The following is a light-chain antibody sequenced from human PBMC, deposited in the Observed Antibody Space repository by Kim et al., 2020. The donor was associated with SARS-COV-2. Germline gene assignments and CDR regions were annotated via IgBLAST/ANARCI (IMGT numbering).Light chain of an antibody. V-gene: IGLV3-1*01. CDR1: KLGDKY. J-gene: IGLJ1*01. CDR2: QDS. Sequence: VSPGQTASITCSGEKLGDKYACWYQQKPGQSPVVVIYQDSKRPSGIPERFSGSNSGNTATLTISGTQAMDEADYYCQAWDSSTAVFGTGTKVTVL. CDR3: QAWDSSTAV.